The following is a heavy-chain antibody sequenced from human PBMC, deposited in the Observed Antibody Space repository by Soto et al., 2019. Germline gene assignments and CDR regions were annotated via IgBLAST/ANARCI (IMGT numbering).Heavy chain of an antibody. CDR2: IIPIFGTA. Sequence: SVKVSCKASGGTFSSYAISWVRQAPGQGLEWMGGIIPIFGTANYAQKFQGRVTITADESTSTAYMELSSLRPEDTAVYYCASLSGYAGYYGMDVWGQGTTVTVSS. CDR1: GGTFSSYA. J-gene: IGHJ6*02. D-gene: IGHD5-12*01. CDR3: ASLSGYAGYYGMDV. V-gene: IGHV1-69*13.